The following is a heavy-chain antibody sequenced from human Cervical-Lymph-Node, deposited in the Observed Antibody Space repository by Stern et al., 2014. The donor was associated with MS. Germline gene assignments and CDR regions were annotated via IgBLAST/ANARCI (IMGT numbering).Heavy chain of an antibody. Sequence: VQLVESGPGLVKPSETLSLTCIVSGGSISSIPYYWGWIRQPPGKGLEWIGSVYYTGSTDYNPSLKSRVTISVDTSQNQFSLKLSSVTAADTAVYYCARGGSVVLSYFDSWGQGTLVTVSS. CDR1: GGSISSIPYY. D-gene: IGHD2-15*01. CDR2: VYYTGST. V-gene: IGHV4-39*01. J-gene: IGHJ4*02. CDR3: ARGGSVVLSYFDS.